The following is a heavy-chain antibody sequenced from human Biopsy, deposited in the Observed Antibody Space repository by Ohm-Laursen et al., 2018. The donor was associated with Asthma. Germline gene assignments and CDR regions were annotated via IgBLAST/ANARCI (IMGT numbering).Heavy chain of an antibody. D-gene: IGHD6-19*01. CDR3: AREGVAGTHIED. CDR2: ISYDGSSI. V-gene: IGHV3-30-3*01. Sequence: SLRLPCSASRFTYEMHWVRQAPGKGLEWVAVISYDGSSIYYADSVKGRFTISRDNSKNTLSLQMNSLTAEDTAVYYCAREGVAGTHIEDWGQGTLVTVSS. CDR1: RFTYE. J-gene: IGHJ4*02.